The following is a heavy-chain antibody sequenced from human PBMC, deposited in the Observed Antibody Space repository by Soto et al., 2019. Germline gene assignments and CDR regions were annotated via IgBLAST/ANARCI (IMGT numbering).Heavy chain of an antibody. CDR1: GGSISSDSSY. CDR2: IFYSGST. D-gene: IGHD5-12*01. J-gene: IGHJ4*02. Sequence: SETLSLTCTVSGGSISSDSSYWSWIRQRPGMGLEWIGSIFYSGSTYYTPSLRSRVTILVDTSKNQFTLKLSSVTAADTAVYYCARHRKQGRDGYNKLDYWGQGTLVTVSS. V-gene: IGHV4-39*01. CDR3: ARHRKQGRDGYNKLDY.